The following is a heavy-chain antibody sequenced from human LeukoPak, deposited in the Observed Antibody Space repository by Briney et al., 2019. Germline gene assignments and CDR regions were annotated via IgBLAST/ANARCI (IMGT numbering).Heavy chain of an antibody. CDR2: IYYSGST. D-gene: IGHD4-17*01. CDR1: GGSISTYY. J-gene: IGHJ5*02. V-gene: IGHV4-59*08. CDR3: ARSSDYGDYFDQNWFDP. Sequence: SETLSLTCTVSGGSISTYYWNWIRQPPGKGLEWIGYIYYSGSTNYNPSLKSRVTISVDTSKNQFSLKLSSVTAADTAVYYCARSSDYGDYFDQNWFDPWGQGTLVTVSS.